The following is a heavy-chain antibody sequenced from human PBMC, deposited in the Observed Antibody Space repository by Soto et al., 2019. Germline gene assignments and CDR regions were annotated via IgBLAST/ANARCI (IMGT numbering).Heavy chain of an antibody. D-gene: IGHD2-2*01. Sequence: VGSLRLSCAASGFTFSSYGMHWVRQAPGKGLGWVAVIWYDGSNKYYADSVKGRFTISRDNSKNTLYLQMNSLRAEDTAVYYCASALYCSSTSCPPTGYWGQGTLVTVSS. V-gene: IGHV3-33*01. CDR3: ASALYCSSTSCPPTGY. CDR1: GFTFSSYG. J-gene: IGHJ4*02. CDR2: IWYDGSNK.